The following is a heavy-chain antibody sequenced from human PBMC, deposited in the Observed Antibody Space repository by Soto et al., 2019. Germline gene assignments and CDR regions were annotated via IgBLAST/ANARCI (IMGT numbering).Heavy chain of an antibody. CDR2: ISGSGGST. J-gene: IGHJ5*02. CDR1: GFTFSSYA. Sequence: PGGSLRLSCAASGFTFSSYAMSWVRQAPGKGLEWVSAISGSGGSTDYVDSVKGRFTISRDNSKNTLYLQMNSLRAEDTAVYYCAKPQHYDFWSGPDPDNWFDPWGQGTLVTVSS. D-gene: IGHD3-3*01. CDR3: AKPQHYDFWSGPDPDNWFDP. V-gene: IGHV3-23*02.